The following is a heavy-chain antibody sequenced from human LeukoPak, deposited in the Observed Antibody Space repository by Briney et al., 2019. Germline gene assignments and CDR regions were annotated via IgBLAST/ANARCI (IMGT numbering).Heavy chain of an antibody. D-gene: IGHD1/OR15-1a*01. CDR1: GFTFSSYW. CDR3: ARDGTYGDFDY. J-gene: IGHJ4*02. V-gene: IGHV3-7*01. Sequence: GGSLRLSCAASGFTFSSYWMSWVRQAPGKGLEWVASIKQDGSEKYYVDSVKGRFTISRDNAKNSLYLQMNSLRAEDTAVYYCARDGTYGDFDYWGQGTLVTVSS. CDR2: IKQDGSEK.